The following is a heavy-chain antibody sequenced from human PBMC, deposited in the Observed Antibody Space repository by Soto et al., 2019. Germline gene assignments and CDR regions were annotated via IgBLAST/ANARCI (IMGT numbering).Heavy chain of an antibody. V-gene: IGHV3-33*01. CDR3: AGAVVGCSDGICYSDYGMDV. CDR1: GFTFSAYG. CDR2: IWYDGSNK. Sequence: QVQLVESGGGVVQPGRSLRLSCAASGFTFSAYGMHWVRQAPGKGLEWVAVIWYDGSNKYYADSVKGRFTISRDNSKNTVYLQMNSLRAGDTAVYYCAGAVVGCSDGICYSDYGMDVWGHGSTVTVSS. D-gene: IGHD2-15*01. J-gene: IGHJ6*02.